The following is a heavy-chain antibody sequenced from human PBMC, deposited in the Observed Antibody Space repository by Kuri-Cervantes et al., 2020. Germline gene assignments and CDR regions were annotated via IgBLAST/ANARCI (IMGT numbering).Heavy chain of an antibody. D-gene: IGHD6-13*01. CDR3: AKDPRIAAAVEPVW. V-gene: IGHV3-30*18. CDR2: ISYDGSNK. Sequence: SLKISCAASGFTFSSYGMHWVRQAPGKGLEWVAVISYDGSNKYYADSVKGRFTISRDNSKNTLYLQMNSLRAEHTAVYYCAKDPRIAAAVEPVWWGQGTLVTVSS. J-gene: IGHJ4*02. CDR1: GFTFSSYG.